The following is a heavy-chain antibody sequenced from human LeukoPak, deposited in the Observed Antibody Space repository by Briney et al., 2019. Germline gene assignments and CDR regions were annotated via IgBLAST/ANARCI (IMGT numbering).Heavy chain of an antibody. Sequence: GGSLRLSCAVSGITLSNYGMSWVRQAPGKGLEWVAGISDSGGSTNYADSVKGRFTTSRDNPKNTLYLQMNSLRAEDTAVYFCAKRGVVIRAILVGFHKEAYYFESWGQGVLVTVSS. CDR2: ISDSGGST. J-gene: IGHJ4*02. CDR3: AKRGVVIRAILVGFHKEAYYFES. CDR1: GITLSNYG. V-gene: IGHV3-23*01. D-gene: IGHD3/OR15-3a*01.